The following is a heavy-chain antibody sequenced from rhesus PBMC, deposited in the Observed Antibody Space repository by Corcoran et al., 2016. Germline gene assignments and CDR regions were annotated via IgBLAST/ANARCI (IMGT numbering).Heavy chain of an antibody. J-gene: IGHJ4*01. CDR3: AKSLNTGFDY. D-gene: IGHD4-23*01. Sequence: QLQLQESGPGLVKPSETLSLTCAVSGGSVSSSNWWSWIRQPPGKGLEWIGRISGSGGGTSYNPSLTSRVTISTDTSKNQFSLKVSSVTAADTAIYYCAKSLNTGFDYWGQGVLVTVSS. V-gene: IGHV4-57*02. CDR2: ISGSGGGT. CDR1: GGSVSSSNW.